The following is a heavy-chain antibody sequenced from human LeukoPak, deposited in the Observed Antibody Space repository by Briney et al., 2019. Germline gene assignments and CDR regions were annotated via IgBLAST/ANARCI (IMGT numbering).Heavy chain of an antibody. Sequence: SETLSLTCTVPGGSISSSSYYWGWIRQPPGKGLEWIGSIYYSGSTYYNPSLKSRVTISVDTSKNQFSLKLSSVTAADTAVYYCARGYCSVGTCSAIGVFDYWGQGTLVTVSS. V-gene: IGHV4-39*01. J-gene: IGHJ4*02. CDR3: ARGYCSVGTCSAIGVFDY. CDR2: IYYSGST. CDR1: GGSISSSSYY. D-gene: IGHD2-15*01.